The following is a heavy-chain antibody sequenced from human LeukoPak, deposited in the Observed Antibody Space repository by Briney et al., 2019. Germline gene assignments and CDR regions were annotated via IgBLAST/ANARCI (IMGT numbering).Heavy chain of an antibody. CDR3: IRDLFDDYSLDY. D-gene: IGHD3-16*01. CDR1: GFTFSGYS. Sequence: GGSLRLSCAASGFTFSGYSMNWVRQAPGKGLEWVSSINSDSSLVFYAESVKGRFTISRDNARNSLYLQMNSLRAEDTAVYYCIRDLFDDYSLDYWGQGALVTVSS. CDR2: INSDSSLV. V-gene: IGHV3-21*01. J-gene: IGHJ4*02.